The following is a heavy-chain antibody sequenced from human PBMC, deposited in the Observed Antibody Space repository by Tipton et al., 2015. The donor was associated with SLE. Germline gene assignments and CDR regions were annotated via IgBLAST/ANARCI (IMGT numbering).Heavy chain of an antibody. CDR1: GGSFSGYY. J-gene: IGHJ5*02. Sequence: TLSLTCAVYGGSFSGYYWSWIRQPPGKGLEWIGEINHSGSTNYNPSLKSRVTISVDTSKNQFSLKLSSVTAADTAVYYCASAGGNDNWFDPWGQGTLVTVSS. V-gene: IGHV4-34*01. CDR3: ASAGGNDNWFDP. CDR2: INHSGST. D-gene: IGHD4-23*01.